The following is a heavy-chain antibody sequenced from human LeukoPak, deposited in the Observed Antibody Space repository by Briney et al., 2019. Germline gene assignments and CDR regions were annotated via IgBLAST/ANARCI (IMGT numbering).Heavy chain of an antibody. CDR2: IYYSGST. J-gene: IGHJ4*02. Sequence: SETLSLTCTVSGGSISSSSYYWGWIRQPPGKGLEWIGSIYYSGSTYYNPSLKSRVTISVDTSKNQFSLKLSSVTAADTAVYYCARRRLPPRDGNFDYWGQGTLVTVSS. V-gene: IGHV4-39*01. CDR3: ARRRLPPRDGNFDY. CDR1: GGSISSSSYY. D-gene: IGHD1-14*01.